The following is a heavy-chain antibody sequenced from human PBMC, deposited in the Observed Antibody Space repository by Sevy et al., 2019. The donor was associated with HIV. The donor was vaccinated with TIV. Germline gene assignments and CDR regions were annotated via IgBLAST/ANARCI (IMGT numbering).Heavy chain of an antibody. CDR3: ARDPSLFIVVVPADYYYYYGMDV. V-gene: IGHV3-30*04. J-gene: IGHJ6*02. Sequence: GSLRLSCAASGFTFSSYAMHWVRQAPGKGLEWVAVISYDGSNKYYADSVKGRFTISRDNSKNTLYLQMNSLRAEDTAVYYCARDPSLFIVVVPADYYYYYGMDVWGQGTTVTVSS. D-gene: IGHD2-2*01. CDR1: GFTFSSYA. CDR2: ISYDGSNK.